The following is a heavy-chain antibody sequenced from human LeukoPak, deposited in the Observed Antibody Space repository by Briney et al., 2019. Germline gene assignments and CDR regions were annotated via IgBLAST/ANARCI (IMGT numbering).Heavy chain of an antibody. CDR3: AKLGTGKWMIVVVTFDY. CDR2: ISGSGGST. D-gene: IGHD3-22*01. J-gene: IGHJ4*02. V-gene: IGHV3-23*01. Sequence: GGSLRLSCAASGFTFSSYAMSWVRQAPGKGLEWVSAISGSGGSTCYADSVKGRFTISRDNSKTTLYLQMNSLRAEDTAVYYCAKLGTGKWMIVVVTFDYWGQGTLVTVSS. CDR1: GFTFSSYA.